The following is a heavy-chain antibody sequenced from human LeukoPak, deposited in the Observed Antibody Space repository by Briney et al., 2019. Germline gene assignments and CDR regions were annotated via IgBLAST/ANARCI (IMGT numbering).Heavy chain of an antibody. CDR1: GFTFSSYG. J-gene: IGHJ4*02. CDR3: ARVPFITMIVVVIPPPPDY. V-gene: IGHV3-23*01. D-gene: IGHD3-22*01. CDR2: ISASGGTT. Sequence: GGSLRLSCAASGFTFSSYGISWVRQAPGKGLEWVSAISASGGTTYYADSVKGHFTISRDNSKNTLYLQMNSLSAEDTAVYYCARVPFITMIVVVIPPPPDYWGQGTLVTVSS.